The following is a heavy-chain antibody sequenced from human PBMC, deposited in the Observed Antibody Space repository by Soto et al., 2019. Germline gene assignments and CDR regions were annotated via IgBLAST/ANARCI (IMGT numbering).Heavy chain of an antibody. Sequence: GGSLRLSCAASGFTFSNAWMSWVRQAPGKGLEWVGRIKSKTDGGTTDYAAPVKGRFTISRDDSKNTLYLQMNSLKTEETYVYCCTPGPSDGSDYWGQGTLVTVSS. CDR1: GFTFSNAW. J-gene: IGHJ4*02. CDR3: TPGPSDGSDY. CDR2: IKSKTDGGTT. V-gene: IGHV3-15*01. D-gene: IGHD2-15*01.